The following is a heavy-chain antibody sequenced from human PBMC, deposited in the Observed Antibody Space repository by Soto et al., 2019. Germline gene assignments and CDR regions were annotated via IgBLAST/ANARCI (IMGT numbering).Heavy chain of an antibody. D-gene: IGHD1-1*01. J-gene: IGHJ4*02. V-gene: IGHV3-7*05. Sequence: GGSLRLSCAASGFTFSSYWMSWVRQAPGKGLEWVANIKQDGSEKYYVDSVKGRFTISRDNAKNSLYLQMNSLRAEDTAVYYCARLALSVLEPVGYFDYWGQGTLVTVSS. CDR3: ARLALSVLEPVGYFDY. CDR2: IKQDGSEK. CDR1: GFTFSSYW.